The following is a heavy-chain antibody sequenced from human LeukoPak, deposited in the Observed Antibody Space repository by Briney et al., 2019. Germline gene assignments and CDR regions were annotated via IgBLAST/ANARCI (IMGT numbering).Heavy chain of an antibody. V-gene: IGHV3-48*03. CDR2: ISGSGETI. Sequence: GGSLRLSCAASGFTFSAYQMHWLRQAPGKGLEWVSYISGSGETIYYADSVKGRFTMSRDNAKDSLYLQMSSLTVDDTAVYYCAREVSTSWFDPWGQGNLVSVSS. CDR1: GFTFSAYQ. CDR3: AREVSTSWFDP. J-gene: IGHJ5*02. D-gene: IGHD5/OR15-5a*01.